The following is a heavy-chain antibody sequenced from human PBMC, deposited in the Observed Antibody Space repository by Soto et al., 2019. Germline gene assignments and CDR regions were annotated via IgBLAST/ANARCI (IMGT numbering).Heavy chain of an antibody. J-gene: IGHJ4*02. D-gene: IGHD2-15*01. CDR3: ARDQRVVAGIDS. Sequence: GGSLRLSCATSGFNFTNYAMHWVRQAPGKGLEWVAIIWYDGSNKYYIDSVKGRFTVSRDNSKNTVYLQMNTLRGEDTAIYYCARDQRVVAGIDSWGQGTLVTVSS. CDR2: IWYDGSNK. CDR1: GFNFTNYA. V-gene: IGHV3-33*01.